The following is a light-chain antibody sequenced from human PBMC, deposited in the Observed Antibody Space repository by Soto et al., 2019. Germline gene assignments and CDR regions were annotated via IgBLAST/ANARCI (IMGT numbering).Light chain of an antibody. Sequence: IQMTQSPSFLSASVGDRVTITCRASQGINNDLAWYQQKPGKAPKLLIFAASTLHDGVPSRFSGSGSGTDFILTISSLQPEDFATYYCQQFYTFPFTFGQGTKVEIK. CDR2: AAS. CDR1: QGINND. J-gene: IGKJ1*01. CDR3: QQFYTFPFT. V-gene: IGKV1-6*01.